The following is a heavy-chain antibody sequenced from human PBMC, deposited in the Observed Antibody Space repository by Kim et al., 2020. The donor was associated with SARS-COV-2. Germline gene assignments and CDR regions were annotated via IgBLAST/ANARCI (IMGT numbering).Heavy chain of an antibody. CDR2: FDPEDGET. Sequence: ASVKVSCKVSGYTLTELSMHWVRQAPGEGLEGMGGFDPEDGETIYEQKFQGRVTMTEDTSTDTAYMELSSLRSEDTAVYYCATDRERITMVRGAFAYWGQGTLVTVSS. J-gene: IGHJ4*02. V-gene: IGHV1-24*01. CDR1: GYTLTELS. D-gene: IGHD3-10*01. CDR3: ATDRERITMVRGAFAY.